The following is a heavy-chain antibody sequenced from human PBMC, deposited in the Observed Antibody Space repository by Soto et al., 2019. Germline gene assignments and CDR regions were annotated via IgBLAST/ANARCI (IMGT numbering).Heavy chain of an antibody. J-gene: IGHJ6*02. CDR3: ARSVWAMVRIYGMDV. CDR2: INPNSGGT. D-gene: IGHD3-10*01. V-gene: IGHV1-2*04. Sequence: GXSVKVSYKASGYTFTGYYMHWLRHSPGQGLEWMGWINPNSGGTNYAQKFQGWVTMTRDTSISTAYMELSRLRSDDTAVYYCARSVWAMVRIYGMDVWGQGTTVTVSS. CDR1: GYTFTGYY.